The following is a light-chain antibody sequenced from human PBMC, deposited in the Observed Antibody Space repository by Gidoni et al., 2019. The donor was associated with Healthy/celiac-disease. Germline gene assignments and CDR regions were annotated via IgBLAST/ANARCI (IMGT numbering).Light chain of an antibody. CDR1: QSVSSY. Sequence: EMVLTQSPATLSLSPGERATLSCRASQSVSSYLAWYQQKPGQAPRLLIYDASNRATGIPARFSGSGSGTDFTLTISSLEPEDFAVYYCQQRSNRYTFXQXTKLEIK. V-gene: IGKV3-11*01. J-gene: IGKJ2*01. CDR2: DAS. CDR3: QQRSNRYT.